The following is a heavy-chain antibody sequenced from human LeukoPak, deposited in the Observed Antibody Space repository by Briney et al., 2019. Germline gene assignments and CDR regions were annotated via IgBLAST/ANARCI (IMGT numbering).Heavy chain of an antibody. CDR2: ISAYSGNT. D-gene: IGHD6-19*01. Sequence: ASVKVSCKASGYTFTSYGISWVRQAPGQGLEWMGWISAYSGNTNYAQKLQGRVTMTTDTSTSTAYMELRSLRSDDTAVYYCARDRSPSRLAIHFDYWGQGTLVTVSS. V-gene: IGHV1-18*01. CDR1: GYTFTSYG. J-gene: IGHJ4*02. CDR3: ARDRSPSRLAIHFDY.